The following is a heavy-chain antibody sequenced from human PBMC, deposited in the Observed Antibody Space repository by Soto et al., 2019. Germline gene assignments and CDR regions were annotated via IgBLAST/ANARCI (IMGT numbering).Heavy chain of an antibody. Sequence: GGSLRLSCAASGLTFSSYGMHGVRQGPGKGREGVAVIWHDGSNKYYEDSVKGRFPISRDNSKNTLYLQMNSLSAEDTAVYYCARDFGAKLGDYVGYYYGMDVWGQGTTVTVSS. V-gene: IGHV3-33*01. J-gene: IGHJ6*02. CDR3: ARDFGAKLGDYVGYYYGMDV. CDR1: GLTFSSYG. D-gene: IGHD4-17*01. CDR2: IWHDGSNK.